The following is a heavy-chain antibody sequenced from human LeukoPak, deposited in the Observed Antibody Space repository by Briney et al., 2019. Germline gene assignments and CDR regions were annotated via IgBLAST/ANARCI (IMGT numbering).Heavy chain of an antibody. D-gene: IGHD6-19*01. Sequence: RGGSLRLSCAASGFTFSSYGMHWVRQAPGKGLEWVAVIWYDGSNKYYADSVKGRFTISRDNSKNTLYLQMNSLRAEDTAVYYCARDLRHSSGWTTLFDPWGQGTLVTVSS. J-gene: IGHJ5*02. CDR1: GFTFSSYG. CDR2: IWYDGSNK. CDR3: ARDLRHSSGWTTLFDP. V-gene: IGHV3-33*01.